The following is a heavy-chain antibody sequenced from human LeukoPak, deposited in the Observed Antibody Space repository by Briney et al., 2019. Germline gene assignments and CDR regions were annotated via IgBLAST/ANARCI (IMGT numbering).Heavy chain of an antibody. Sequence: GGSLRLSCSASGFTFNRFYLHWVRQAPGKGLEFVSHISSNGATTYYADSVKGRFTISRDNSKNTLYLQLNSLRAEDTAVYYCAKGTTYSSGDDGFDIWGQGTMVTVSS. CDR2: ISSNGATT. CDR1: GFTFNRFY. J-gene: IGHJ3*02. CDR3: AKGTTYSSGDDGFDI. D-gene: IGHD3-22*01. V-gene: IGHV3-64*04.